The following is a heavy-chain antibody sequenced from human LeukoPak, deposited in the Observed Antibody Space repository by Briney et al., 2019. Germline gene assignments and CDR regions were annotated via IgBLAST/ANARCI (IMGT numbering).Heavy chain of an antibody. CDR2: ISYDGSNK. J-gene: IGHJ1*01. Sequence: GRSLRLSCAASGFTFSSYAMHWVRQAPGKGLEWVAVISYDGSNKYYADTVKGRFTISRDNSKNTLYLQMNSLRAEDTAVYYCARDRGQQLVPRVYFQHWGQGTLVTVSS. D-gene: IGHD6-13*01. CDR3: ARDRGQQLVPRVYFQH. CDR1: GFTFSSYA. V-gene: IGHV3-30-3*01.